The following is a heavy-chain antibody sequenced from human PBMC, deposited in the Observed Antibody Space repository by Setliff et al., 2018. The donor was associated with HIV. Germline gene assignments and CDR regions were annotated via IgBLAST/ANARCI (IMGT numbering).Heavy chain of an antibody. J-gene: IGHJ3*02. Sequence: SETLSLTCTVSGGSISGGGYYWSWIRQHPGKGLDWIGNIYYIGNTDYNPSLKSRVTISIDTSKNQFSLKLSSVTAADTTIYYCARVPRITTLRNAFDIWGQGTMVTVS. V-gene: IGHV4-31*03. D-gene: IGHD3-3*01. CDR3: ARVPRITTLRNAFDI. CDR1: GGSISGGGYY. CDR2: IYYIGNT.